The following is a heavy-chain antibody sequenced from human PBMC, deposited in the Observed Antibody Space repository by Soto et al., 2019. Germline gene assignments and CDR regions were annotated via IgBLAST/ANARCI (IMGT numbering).Heavy chain of an antibody. J-gene: IGHJ3*01. Sequence: EVQLLESGGGLVQPGGSLRLSCAASGFTFSSYAMSWVRQAPGKGPEWVSTINRGASSTYYADSVKGRFNISRDNSKNTLYLQMNSLRVEDTALYYCAKILWIDEDFDFWGQWTLVTVSS. CDR2: INRGASST. CDR3: AKILWIDEDFDF. CDR1: GFTFSSYA. V-gene: IGHV3-23*05. D-gene: IGHD2-2*03.